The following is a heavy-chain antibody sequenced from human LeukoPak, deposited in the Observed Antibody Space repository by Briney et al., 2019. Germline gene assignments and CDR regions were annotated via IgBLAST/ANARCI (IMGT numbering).Heavy chain of an antibody. D-gene: IGHD3-3*01. Sequence: GRSLRLSCTPSGFTFVDYGLSWVRQAPGKGLEWVGLIKSRAYGGTSEYAASVKGRFTISRDDSKNIAYLQMNSLKTEDTAVYYCTRDEAFWSGSIFDYWGQGTLVTVSS. CDR3: TRDEAFWSGSIFDY. V-gene: IGHV3-49*04. CDR1: GFTFVDYG. CDR2: IKSRAYGGTS. J-gene: IGHJ4*02.